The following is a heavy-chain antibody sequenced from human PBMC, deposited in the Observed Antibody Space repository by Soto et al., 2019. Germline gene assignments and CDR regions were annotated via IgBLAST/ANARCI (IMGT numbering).Heavy chain of an antibody. CDR3: ARRNDSSGWGWYFDL. D-gene: IGHD3-22*01. V-gene: IGHV1-69*01. Sequence: QVQLVQSGAEVKKPGSSVKVSCKASGGTFSSYAISWVRQAPGQGLEWMGGIIPIFGTANSAQKFQGRVTITADESTSTDYMELSSLRSEDTAVYYCARRNDSSGWGWYFDLWGRGTLVTVAS. CDR2: IIPIFGTA. CDR1: GGTFSSYA. J-gene: IGHJ2*01.